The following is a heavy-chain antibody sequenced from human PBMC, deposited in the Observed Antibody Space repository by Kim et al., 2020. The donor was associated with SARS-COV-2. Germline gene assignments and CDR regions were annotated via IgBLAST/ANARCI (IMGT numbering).Heavy chain of an antibody. CDR2: ISYDGSNK. D-gene: IGHD6-13*01. J-gene: IGHJ4*02. Sequence: GGSLRLSCAASGFTFSSYAMHWVRQAPGKGLEWVAVISYDGSNKYYADSVKGRFTISRDNSKNTLYLQMNSLRVEDTAVYYCARDPYSSSWYFDYWGQGTLVTVSA. CDR3: ARDPYSSSWYFDY. V-gene: IGHV3-30-3*01. CDR1: GFTFSSYA.